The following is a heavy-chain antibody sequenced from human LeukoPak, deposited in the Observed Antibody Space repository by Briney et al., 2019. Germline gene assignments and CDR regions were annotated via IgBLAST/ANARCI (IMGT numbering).Heavy chain of an antibody. CDR2: VYPSAGTS. Sequence: ASVKVSCKASGYIFTSYYMHWVRQAPGQGLEWLSVVYPSAGTSDPAQRFRARITLSDDTSTSTAYMELRSLKSEDTAIYFCVREYHGGYFDFWGQGTLVTVSS. CDR1: GYIFTSYY. D-gene: IGHD3-16*01. V-gene: IGHV1-46*03. J-gene: IGHJ4*02. CDR3: VREYHGGYFDF.